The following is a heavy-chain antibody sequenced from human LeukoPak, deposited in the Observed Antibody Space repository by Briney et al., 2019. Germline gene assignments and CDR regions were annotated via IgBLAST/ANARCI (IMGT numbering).Heavy chain of an antibody. CDR2: IYTSGST. J-gene: IGHJ3*02. CDR1: GDSISNYY. CDR3: ARSGGSTSYGDAFDI. Sequence: SETLSLTCTVSGDSISNYYWSWIRQPAGKGLEWIGRIYTSGSTNYNPSLKSRVTMSVDTSKNQFSLKLSSVAAADTAVYYCARSGGSTSYGDAFDIWGQGTMVTVSS. V-gene: IGHV4-4*07. D-gene: IGHD2-2*01.